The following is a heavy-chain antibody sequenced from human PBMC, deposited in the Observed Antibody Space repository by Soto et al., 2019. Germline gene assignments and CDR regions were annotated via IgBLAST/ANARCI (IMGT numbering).Heavy chain of an antibody. V-gene: IGHV1-3*01. CDR3: ARGIGGGYYDFWSGYSSPRFDP. J-gene: IGHJ5*02. Sequence: ASVKVSCKASGYTFTSYAMHWVRQAPGQRLEWMGWINAGNGNTKYSQKFQGRVTITRDTSASTAYMELSSLRSEDTAVYYCARGIGGGYYDFWSGYSSPRFDPWGQGTLVTVSS. D-gene: IGHD3-3*01. CDR2: INAGNGNT. CDR1: GYTFTSYA.